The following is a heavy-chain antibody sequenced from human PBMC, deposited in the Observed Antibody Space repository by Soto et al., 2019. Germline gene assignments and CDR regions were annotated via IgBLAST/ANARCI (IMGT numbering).Heavy chain of an antibody. D-gene: IGHD2-21*02. CDR3: AKDKVPVVVTAPFDY. CDR2: ISYDGSNK. CDR1: GFTFSSYG. Sequence: QVQLVESGGGVVQPRRSLRLSCAASGFTFSSYGMHWVRQAPGKGLEWVAVISYDGSNKYYADSVKGRFTVSRDKSKNTLYLQVNSLRAEDTAVYYCAKDKVPVVVTAPFDYWGQGTLVTVSS. V-gene: IGHV3-30*18. J-gene: IGHJ4*02.